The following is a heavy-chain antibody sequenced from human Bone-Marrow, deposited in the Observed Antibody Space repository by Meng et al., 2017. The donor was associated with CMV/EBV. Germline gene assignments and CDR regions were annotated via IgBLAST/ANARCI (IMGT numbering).Heavy chain of an antibody. D-gene: IGHD2-15*01. Sequence: GGSLRLSCAASGFTFSSYAMHWVRQAPGKGLEWVAVISYDGSNKYYADSVKGRFTISRDNSKNTLYLQMNSLRAEDTAVYYCARDLLGYCSASCQGAFDIWGQGKMVNV. CDR3: ARDLLGYCSASCQGAFDI. CDR2: ISYDGSNK. CDR1: GFTFSSYA. J-gene: IGHJ3*02. V-gene: IGHV3-30-3*01.